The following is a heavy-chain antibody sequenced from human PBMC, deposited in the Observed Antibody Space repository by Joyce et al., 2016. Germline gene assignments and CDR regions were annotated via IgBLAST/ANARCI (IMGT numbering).Heavy chain of an antibody. CDR1: GYTFTSYD. Sequence: QVQLVQSGAEVKKPGASVKVSCKASGYTFTSYDINWVRQATGQGLEWMGWMNPNSGNIAYAQKLQGRVTMTRNTSISTAYMELSSLRSEDTAVYYCARERNYGDLSFDPWGQGTLVTVSS. V-gene: IGHV1-8*01. CDR3: ARERNYGDLSFDP. CDR2: MNPNSGNI. J-gene: IGHJ5*02. D-gene: IGHD4-17*01.